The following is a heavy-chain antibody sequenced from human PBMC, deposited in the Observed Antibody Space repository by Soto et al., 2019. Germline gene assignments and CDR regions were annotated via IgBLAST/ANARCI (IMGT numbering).Heavy chain of an antibody. D-gene: IGHD6-6*01. V-gene: IGHV3-23*01. Sequence: PGGSLRLSCAASGFTFSSYAMSWVRQAPGKGLEWVSAISGSGGSTYYADSVKGRFTISRDSSKNTLYLQMNSLRAEDTAVYYCAKDVYAGYSSSSIDYWGQGTLVTVSS. CDR3: AKDVYAGYSSSSIDY. CDR1: GFTFSSYA. J-gene: IGHJ4*02. CDR2: ISGSGGST.